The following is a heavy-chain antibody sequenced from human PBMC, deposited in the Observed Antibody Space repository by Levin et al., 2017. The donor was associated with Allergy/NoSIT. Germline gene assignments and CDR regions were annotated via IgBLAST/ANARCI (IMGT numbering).Heavy chain of an antibody. D-gene: IGHD1-7*01. J-gene: IGHJ4*02. CDR3: EHTGGSVIRFELRALDS. V-gene: IGHV2-5*02. CDR1: GFSLTTYGVG. CDR2: VYWDNDR. Sequence: SGPTLVKPTQTLTLTCTFSGFSLTTYGVGVAWIRQPPGKALEWLAVVYWDNDRRYSPSLKSSLTITKDTSKNQVVLTMTNMDPGDTATYYCEHTGGSVIRFELRALDSWGQGILVTVSS.